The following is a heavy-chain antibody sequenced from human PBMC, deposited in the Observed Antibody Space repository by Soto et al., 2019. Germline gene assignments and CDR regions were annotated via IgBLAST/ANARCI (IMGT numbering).Heavy chain of an antibody. V-gene: IGHV3-9*01. D-gene: IGHD1-1*01. J-gene: IGHJ4*02. CDR2: ISWNSGSI. CDR3: AKDIGTTPRWFDY. CDR1: GFTFDDYA. Sequence: EVQLVESGGGLVQPGRSLRLSCAASGFTFDDYAMHWVRQAPGKGLEWVSGISWNSGSIGYADSVKGRFTISRDNAKNSLYLQMNSLGAEDTALYYCAKDIGTTPRWFDYWGQGTLVTVSS.